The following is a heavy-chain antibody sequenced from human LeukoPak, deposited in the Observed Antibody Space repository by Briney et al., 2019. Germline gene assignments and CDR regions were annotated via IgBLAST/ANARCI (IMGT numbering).Heavy chain of an antibody. Sequence: SETLSLTCTISGGSISSGAYYWSWIRQPPGKGLEWIGFISYSGSSFYSPSLRSRATISVDTSKNQFSLNLTSMTATDTAVYYCASETISTIAAARGTLDYWGQGILVTVSS. D-gene: IGHD6-13*01. CDR1: GGSISSGAYY. V-gene: IGHV4-30-4*01. CDR2: ISYSGSS. CDR3: ASETISTIAAARGTLDY. J-gene: IGHJ4*02.